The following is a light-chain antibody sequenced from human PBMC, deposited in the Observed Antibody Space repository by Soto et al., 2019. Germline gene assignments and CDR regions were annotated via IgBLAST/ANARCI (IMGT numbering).Light chain of an antibody. Sequence: DIQMTQSPSSLSASVGDRVTITCRASQNIKKYLNWYQQKPGKAPNLLIYTASSLQVGLPSSFSGSGSGTDFTLTISSLQPEDSATYYCQQSFGTPLTFGGGTKVEIK. CDR2: TAS. V-gene: IGKV1-39*01. J-gene: IGKJ4*01. CDR1: QNIKKY. CDR3: QQSFGTPLT.